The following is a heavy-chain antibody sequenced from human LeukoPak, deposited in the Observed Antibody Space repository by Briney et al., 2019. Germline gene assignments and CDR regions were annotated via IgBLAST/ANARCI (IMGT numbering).Heavy chain of an antibody. J-gene: IGHJ4*02. D-gene: IGHD5-24*01. CDR1: GFTVSSNY. CDR2: IYGGGNI. V-gene: IGHV3-53*01. Sequence: GGSLRLSCAASGFTVSSNYMNWVRQAPGKGLEWVSVIYGGGNIYYADSVKGRFTISRDNSKNTLYLQINSLRAEDTAVYYCARGAGYNYPYYFDYWGQGTLVTVSS. CDR3: ARGAGYNYPYYFDY.